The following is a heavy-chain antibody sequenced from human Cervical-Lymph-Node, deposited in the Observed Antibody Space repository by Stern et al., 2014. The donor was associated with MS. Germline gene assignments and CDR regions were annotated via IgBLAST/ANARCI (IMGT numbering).Heavy chain of an antibody. CDR1: GFTFSSYG. J-gene: IGHJ5*01. Sequence: VQLVESGGGVVQPGRSLRLSCSASGFTFSSYGMHWVRQIPGKGLEWVALISSDGTEEFYADSVKVRFTISRDNSKKTLYLQMNGLRAEDRAVYSCAKRRDGFNYLASWGQGTLVTVSS. CDR3: AKRRDGFNYLAS. CDR2: ISSDGTEE. D-gene: IGHD5-24*01. V-gene: IGHV3-30*18.